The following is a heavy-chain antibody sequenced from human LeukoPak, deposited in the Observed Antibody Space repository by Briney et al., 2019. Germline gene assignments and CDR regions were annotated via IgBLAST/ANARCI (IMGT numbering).Heavy chain of an antibody. CDR3: ASNEERSGWYGSDY. D-gene: IGHD6-19*01. Sequence: PGGSLRLSCAASGFTFSGSAMHWVRQAPGKGLEWVAVISNDGNNKYYADSVKGRFTLSRDNSKSTLYLQMNSLRTEDTAVYYCASNEERSGWYGSDYWGQGTLVTVSS. J-gene: IGHJ4*02. CDR1: GFTFSGSA. V-gene: IGHV3-30-3*01. CDR2: ISNDGNNK.